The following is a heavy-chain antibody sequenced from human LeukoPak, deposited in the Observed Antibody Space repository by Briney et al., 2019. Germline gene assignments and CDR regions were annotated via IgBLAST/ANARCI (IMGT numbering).Heavy chain of an antibody. CDR3: ARAGQNNWVAFDY. CDR2: IYPGDSDT. D-gene: IGHD1-20*01. J-gene: IGHJ4*02. V-gene: IGHV5-51*01. Sequence: GESLKISCKGSGYSFTNSWIGWVRQMPGKGLEWMGIIYPGDSDTRNSPSFQGQVTISADKSISTAYLQWSSLKASDCAMYYCARAGQNNWVAFDYWGQGTLVTVSS. CDR1: GYSFTNSW.